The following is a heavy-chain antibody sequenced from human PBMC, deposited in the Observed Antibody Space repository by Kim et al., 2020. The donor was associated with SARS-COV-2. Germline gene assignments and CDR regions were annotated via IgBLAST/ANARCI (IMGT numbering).Heavy chain of an antibody. J-gene: IGHJ3*02. V-gene: IGHV3-30*01. D-gene: IGHD3-10*01. CDR3: ARAYYSFGDI. CDR2: NK. Sequence: NKYYADSVKGRFTISRDNSKNTLYLQMNSLRAEDTAVYYCARAYYSFGDIWGQGTMVTVSS.